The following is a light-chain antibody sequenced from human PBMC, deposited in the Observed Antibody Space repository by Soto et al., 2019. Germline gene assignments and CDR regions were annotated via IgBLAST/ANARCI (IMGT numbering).Light chain of an antibody. J-gene: IGLJ2*01. CDR2: DVT. Sequence: QSALTQPRAVSGSPGQSVTISCTGTSADVGGYDFVSWYQQLPGKAPKLMIYDVTKRPSGVPDRFSGSKSGNPASLTISGLQADDEADYYCSSFAGSHVAFGGGTKLTVL. CDR1: SADVGGYDF. CDR3: SSFAGSHVA. V-gene: IGLV2-11*01.